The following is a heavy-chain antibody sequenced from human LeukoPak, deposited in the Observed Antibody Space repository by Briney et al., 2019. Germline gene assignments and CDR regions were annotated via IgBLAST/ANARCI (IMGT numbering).Heavy chain of an antibody. CDR1: GYTFTGYY. CDR3: ARGSYGSAPGVWFDY. Sequence: GASVKVSCKASGYTFTGYYIHWVRQAPGQGLEWMGWINPNSGGTNYAQKFQGRVTMTRDTSIRTAYMELSRLRSDDTAMYYCARGSYGSAPGVWFDYWGQGTLVTVSS. J-gene: IGHJ4*02. V-gene: IGHV1-2*02. D-gene: IGHD3-10*01. CDR2: INPNSGGT.